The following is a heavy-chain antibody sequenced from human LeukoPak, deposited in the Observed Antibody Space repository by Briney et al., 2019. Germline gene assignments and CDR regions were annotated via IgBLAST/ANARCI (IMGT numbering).Heavy chain of an antibody. CDR1: GFIFSNSG. D-gene: IGHD1-26*01. Sequence: AGGSLRLSCAASGFIFSNSGMHWVRQAPGKGLVWVSRVNGDGSSTTCADFVKGRFTISRDNAKNTLYLQMNSLRSEDTAVYYCARGPHYSGVYYVGDYWGQGVLVSVSS. J-gene: IGHJ4*02. CDR3: ARGPHYSGVYYVGDY. CDR2: VNGDGSST. V-gene: IGHV3-74*01.